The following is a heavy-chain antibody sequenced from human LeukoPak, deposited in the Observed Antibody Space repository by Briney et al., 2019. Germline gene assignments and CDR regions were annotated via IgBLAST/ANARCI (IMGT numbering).Heavy chain of an antibody. CDR3: AKGGTTGTYYYYYYMDV. Sequence: GGSLRLSCAASGFTFSSYGMSWVRQAPGKGLEWVSAISGSGGSTYYADSVKGRFTISRDNSKNTLYLQMNSLRAEDTAVYYCAKGGTTGTYYYYYYMDVWDKGTTVTISS. D-gene: IGHD1-1*01. CDR2: ISGSGGST. CDR1: GFTFSSYG. V-gene: IGHV3-23*01. J-gene: IGHJ6*03.